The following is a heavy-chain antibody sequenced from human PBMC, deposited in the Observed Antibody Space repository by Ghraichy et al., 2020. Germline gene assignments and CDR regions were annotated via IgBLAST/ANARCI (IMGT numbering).Heavy chain of an antibody. J-gene: IGHJ4*02. V-gene: IGHV3-7*03. CDR3: AREEYIVAPYDY. CDR2: IKQDGSEK. Sequence: GESLNISCAASGFTFSSYWMSWVRQAPGKGLEWVANIKQDGSEKYYVDSVKGRFTISRDNAKNSLYLQMNSLRAEDTAVYYCAREEYIVAPYDYWGQGTLVTVSS. D-gene: IGHD5-12*01. CDR1: GFTFSSYW.